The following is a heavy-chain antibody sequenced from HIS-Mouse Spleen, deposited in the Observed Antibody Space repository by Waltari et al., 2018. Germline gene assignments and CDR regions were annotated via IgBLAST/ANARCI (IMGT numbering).Heavy chain of an antibody. CDR3: ARGSSLELRSYYGMDV. Sequence: ESQLVESGGGLIQHGGSLRLSCSASGFTSRSNYITCVTPRPGKGLEWVSVIYSGGSTYYADSVKGRFTISRDNSKNTLYLQMNSLRAEDTAVYYCARGSSLELRSYYGMDVWGQGTTVTVSS. D-gene: IGHD1-7*01. J-gene: IGHJ6*02. CDR1: GFTSRSNY. V-gene: IGHV3-53*01. CDR2: IYSGGST.